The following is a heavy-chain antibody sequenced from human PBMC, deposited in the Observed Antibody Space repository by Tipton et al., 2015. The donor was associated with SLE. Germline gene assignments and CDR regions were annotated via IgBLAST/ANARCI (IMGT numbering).Heavy chain of an antibody. D-gene: IGHD6-13*01. CDR2: ISWNSGSI. CDR1: GFSFDVYG. CDR3: GMAEA. V-gene: IGHV3-9*03. J-gene: IGHJ5*02. Sequence: RSLRLSCEASGFSFDVYGMHWVRQVPGKGLEWVSGISWNSGSIGYADSVKGRFTISRDNAKNTVYLQMGSLRAEDMGVYYCGMAEAWGQGTLVTVSS.